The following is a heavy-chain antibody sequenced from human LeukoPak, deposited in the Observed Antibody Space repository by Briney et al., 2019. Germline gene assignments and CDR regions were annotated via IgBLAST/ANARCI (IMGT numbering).Heavy chain of an antibody. J-gene: IGHJ4*02. D-gene: IGHD1-26*01. CDR2: IYSGGST. CDR3: ARYSGSYYYFDY. V-gene: IGHV3-53*01. Sequence: VVSLGLSCAASGFTVSSNYMSWVRQAPGKGLEWVSVIYSGGSTYYADSVKGRFTISRDNSKNTLHLQMNSLRAEDTAVYYCARYSGSYYYFDYWGQGTLVTVSS. CDR1: GFTVSSNY.